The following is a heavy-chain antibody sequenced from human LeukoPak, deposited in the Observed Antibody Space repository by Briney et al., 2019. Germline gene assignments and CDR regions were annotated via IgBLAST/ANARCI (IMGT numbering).Heavy chain of an antibody. J-gene: IGHJ4*02. CDR3: AKDSPITIFGVVIIMTDY. CDR1: GFTFSSYS. D-gene: IGHD3-3*01. CDR2: ISSSSSTI. V-gene: IGHV3-48*01. Sequence: GGSLRLSCAASGFTFSSYSMNWVRQAPGKGLEWVSYISSSSSTIYYADSVKGRFTISRDNSKNTLYLQMNSLRAEDTAVYYCAKDSPITIFGVVIIMTDYWGQGTLVTVSS.